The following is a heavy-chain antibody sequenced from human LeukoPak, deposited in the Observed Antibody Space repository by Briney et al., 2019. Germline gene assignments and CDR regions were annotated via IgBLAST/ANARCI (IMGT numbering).Heavy chain of an antibody. V-gene: IGHV1-69*13. CDR1: GGTFSNYA. Sequence: GASVKVSCKASGGTFSNYAISWVRQAPGQGLEWMGGIIPIFGTANYAQKFQGRVTITADESTSTAYMELSSLRSEDTAVYYCASPRLDSSSWYEGFDYWGQGTLVTVSS. J-gene: IGHJ4*02. CDR2: IIPIFGTA. CDR3: ASPRLDSSSWYEGFDY. D-gene: IGHD6-13*01.